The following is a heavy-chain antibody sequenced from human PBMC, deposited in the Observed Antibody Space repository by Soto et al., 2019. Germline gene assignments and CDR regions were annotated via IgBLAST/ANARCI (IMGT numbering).Heavy chain of an antibody. Sequence: SETLSLTCTVSGGSISSSDYYWSWIRQPPGKGLEWIGYIHNSGSTYYNPSLKSRVTISVDMSKNQFSLKVSSVTAADTAVYYCARDPITGRSYYDLDVWGQGTTVTVSS. J-gene: IGHJ6*02. V-gene: IGHV4-30-4*01. CDR3: ARDPITGRSYYDLDV. CDR2: IHNSGST. D-gene: IGHD1-20*01. CDR1: GGSISSSDYY.